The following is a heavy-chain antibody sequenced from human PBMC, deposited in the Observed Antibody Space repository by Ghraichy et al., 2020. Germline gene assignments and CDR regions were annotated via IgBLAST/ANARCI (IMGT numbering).Heavy chain of an antibody. CDR2: INQDGREK. D-gene: IGHD3-10*01. CDR3: SSGDTFDI. V-gene: IGHV3-7*03. J-gene: IGHJ3*02. CDR1: GLIFSTYC. Sequence: GGSLRLSCAASGLIFSTYCMTWVRQAPGKGLEWVANINQDGREKYYVASVKGRFTISRDNAKNSLYLQMNGLRAEDTAVYYCSSGDTFDIWGQGTMVAVSS.